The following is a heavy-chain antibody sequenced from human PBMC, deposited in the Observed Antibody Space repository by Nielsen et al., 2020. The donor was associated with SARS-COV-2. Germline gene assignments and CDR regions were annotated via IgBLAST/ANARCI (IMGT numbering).Heavy chain of an antibody. D-gene: IGHD3-16*01. CDR2: ISASGAST. Sequence: GESLKISCAASGFTFSNYVMNWVRQSPGKGLEWVSAISASGASTYYADSVTGRFTISRDNAGNTLYLQMDSLGAEDTAVYYCARSWAINNWFDPWGQGTLVTVSS. CDR1: GFTFSNYV. CDR3: ARSWAINNWFDP. V-gene: IGHV3-23*01. J-gene: IGHJ5*02.